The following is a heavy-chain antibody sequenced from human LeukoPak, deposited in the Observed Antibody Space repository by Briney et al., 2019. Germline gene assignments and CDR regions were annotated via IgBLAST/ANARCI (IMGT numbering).Heavy chain of an antibody. J-gene: IGHJ4*02. CDR2: IKEDGSEI. CDR3: VRAGWELDY. Sequence: GGSLRLSCAASGFNFREYWMSLVRQAPGKGLQWVAHIKEDGSEIYYLDSVKGRFTIARDDAKNSLYLHMNSLRAEDTALYYCVRAGWELDYWGQGTPVTVSS. CDR1: GFNFREYW. V-gene: IGHV3-7*01. D-gene: IGHD6-19*01.